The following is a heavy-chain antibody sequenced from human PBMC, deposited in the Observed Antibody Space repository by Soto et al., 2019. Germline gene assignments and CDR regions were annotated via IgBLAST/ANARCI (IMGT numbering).Heavy chain of an antibody. D-gene: IGHD1-26*01. J-gene: IGHJ6*02. CDR2: IYYSGST. CDR1: GGSISSGGYY. Sequence: PSETLSLTCTVSGGSISSGGYYWSWIRQHPGKGLEWIGYIYYSGSTYYNPSLKSRVTISVDTSKNQFSLKLSSVTAADTAVYYCARGARGNYYYYGMDVWGQGTTVTVSS. CDR3: ARGARGNYYYYGMDV. V-gene: IGHV4-31*03.